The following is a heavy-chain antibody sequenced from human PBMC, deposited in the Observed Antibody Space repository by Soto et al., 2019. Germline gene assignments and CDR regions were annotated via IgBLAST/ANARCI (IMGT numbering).Heavy chain of an antibody. CDR3: AKDSVEYGMDV. V-gene: IGHV3-23*01. CDR2: IRGSGGRT. CDR1: VFTFSSYA. Sequence: WFMRLSCPASVFTFSSYAMSWFRQAQGRGMEWVSAIRGSGGRTYYTDSVKDRLTTPRDNPKNTLYLQMNSLRAEGTAVYYCAKDSVEYGMDVWGQGTTVTVSS. D-gene: IGHD2-15*01. J-gene: IGHJ6*02.